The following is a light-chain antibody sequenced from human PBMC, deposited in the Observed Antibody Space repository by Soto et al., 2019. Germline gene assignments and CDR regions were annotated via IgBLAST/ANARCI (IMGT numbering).Light chain of an antibody. Sequence: DIVMTQSPLSLPVTPGEPASISCRSSQSLLHSNGYNYLDWYLQKPRQSPKLLNSLGSNRASGVPARFSGSGSATDFTLNIARVEAEDFGVYYCMQALQSPYTFGQGTKLEIK. CDR2: LGS. CDR1: QSLLHSNGYNY. J-gene: IGKJ2*01. V-gene: IGKV2-28*01. CDR3: MQALQSPYT.